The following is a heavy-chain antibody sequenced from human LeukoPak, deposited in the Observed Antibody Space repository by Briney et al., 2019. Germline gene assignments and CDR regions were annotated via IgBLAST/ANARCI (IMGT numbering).Heavy chain of an antibody. CDR3: ARVRLSSSSPPLYFDY. J-gene: IGHJ4*02. V-gene: IGHV4-59*01. CDR2: IYYSAST. Sequence: IGXIYYSASTNYNHSLKSRGNISVDTSKNQFSLKLTSVTAADTAVYYCARVRLSSSSPPLYFDYWGQGTLATVSS. D-gene: IGHD6-19*01.